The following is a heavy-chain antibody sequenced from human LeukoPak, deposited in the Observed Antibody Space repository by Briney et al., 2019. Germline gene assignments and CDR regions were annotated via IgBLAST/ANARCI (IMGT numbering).Heavy chain of an antibody. Sequence: PGGSLRLSCAASGFTFNNYCMNWVRQAPGKGLEWVSSMRTTSRYIYYAESVKGRFTISRDNAKNSLYLQMNSLRDEDTAVYYCARCSSSGAEAFGMWGHGTMVIVSS. CDR1: GFTFNNYC. V-gene: IGHV3-21*01. D-gene: IGHD6-25*01. CDR3: ARCSSSGAEAFGM. CDR2: MRTTSRYI. J-gene: IGHJ3*02.